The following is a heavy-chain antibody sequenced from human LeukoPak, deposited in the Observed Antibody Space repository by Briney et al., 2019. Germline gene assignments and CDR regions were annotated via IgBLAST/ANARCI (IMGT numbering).Heavy chain of an antibody. J-gene: IGHJ4*02. V-gene: IGHV3-48*01. CDR1: GFTFSSYW. CDR2: ISSSSSTI. Sequence: GSLRLSCAASGFTFSSYWMSWVRQAPGKGLAWVSYISSSSSTIYYADSVKGRFTISRDNAKNSLYLQMNSLRAEDTAVYYCASSRGVFDYWGQGTLVTVSS. CDR3: ASSRGVFDY. D-gene: IGHD2-2*01.